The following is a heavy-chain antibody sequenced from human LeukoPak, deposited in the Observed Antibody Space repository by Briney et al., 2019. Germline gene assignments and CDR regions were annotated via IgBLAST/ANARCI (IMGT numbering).Heavy chain of an antibody. D-gene: IGHD5-18*01. CDR1: GFTFSSYA. V-gene: IGHV3-30-3*01. J-gene: IGHJ4*02. CDR3: ARDTAMVRYFDY. CDR2: ISYDGSNK. Sequence: GGSLRLSCAASGFTFSSYAMHWVRQAPGKGLEWVAVISYDGSNKYYADSVKGRFTISRDNSKNTLYLQMNSLRAEDTAVYYCARDTAMVRYFDYWGQGTLVTVSS.